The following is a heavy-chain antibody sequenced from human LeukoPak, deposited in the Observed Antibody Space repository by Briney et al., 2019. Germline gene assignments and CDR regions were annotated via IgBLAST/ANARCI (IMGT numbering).Heavy chain of an antibody. Sequence: GESLKISCQGSGYICTHNWIGWVRQKPGKGLEWMGIIYPGDSDTRYSPSFEGQVTISVDKSSSTAYLQWSRLKASDTAIYYCARQTRDGSGSRSYFFDFWGQGTLVTVSS. CDR1: GYICTHNW. CDR2: IYPGDSDT. CDR3: ARQTRDGSGSRSYFFDF. D-gene: IGHD3-10*01. V-gene: IGHV5-51*01. J-gene: IGHJ4*02.